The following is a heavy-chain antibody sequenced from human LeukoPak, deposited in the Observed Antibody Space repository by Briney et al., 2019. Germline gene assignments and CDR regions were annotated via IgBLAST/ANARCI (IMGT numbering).Heavy chain of an antibody. D-gene: IGHD3-10*01. CDR2: IIPILGIA. CDR1: GGTFSSYA. V-gene: IGHV1-69*04. J-gene: IGHJ4*02. Sequence: ASVKVSCKASGGTFSSYAISWVRQAPGQGLEWMGRIIPILGIANYAQKFQGRVTITADKSTSTAYMELSSLRSEDTAVYYCARDMGLWFGELYYWGREPWSPSPQ. CDR3: ARDMGLWFGELYY.